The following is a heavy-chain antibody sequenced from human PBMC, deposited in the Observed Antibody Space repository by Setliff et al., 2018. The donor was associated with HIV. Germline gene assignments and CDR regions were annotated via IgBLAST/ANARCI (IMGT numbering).Heavy chain of an antibody. CDR1: GGSMNSHY. CDR3: ARGVVDYDFWSGSGDYYYMDV. CDR2: TYYSVST. J-gene: IGHJ6*03. Sequence: ETLSLTCTVSGGSMNSHYWSWIRQSPGRGLEWIGYTYYSVSTKYNPSLKSRVSMSIDTSKNQFSLKMSSVTAADTAVYYCARGVVDYDFWSGSGDYYYMDVWGKGTTVTVSS. V-gene: IGHV4-59*11. D-gene: IGHD3-3*01.